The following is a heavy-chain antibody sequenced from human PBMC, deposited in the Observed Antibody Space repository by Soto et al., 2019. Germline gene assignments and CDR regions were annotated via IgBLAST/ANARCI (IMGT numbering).Heavy chain of an antibody. CDR3: AKVAVAGTGLGAFDI. V-gene: IGHV3-23*01. CDR2: ISGSGGSA. D-gene: IGHD6-19*01. Sequence: PGGSLRLSCATSGFTFSSYAMSWVRQAPGKGLEWVSAISGSGGSAYYADSVKGRFTISRDNSKNTLYLQMNSLRAEDTAVYYCAKVAVAGTGLGAFDIWGQGTMVTVPS. J-gene: IGHJ3*02. CDR1: GFTFSSYA.